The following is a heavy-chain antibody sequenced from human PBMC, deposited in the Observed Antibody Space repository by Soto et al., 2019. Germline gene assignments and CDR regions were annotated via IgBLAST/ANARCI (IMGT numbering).Heavy chain of an antibody. Sequence: SETLSLTCTVSGGSISSSSYYWGWIRQPPGKGLEWIGSIYYSGSTYYNPSLKSRVTISVDTSKNQLSLKLSSVTAADTAVYYCARVRFLEWSTLYYYYMDVWGKGTTVTVSS. CDR3: ARVRFLEWSTLYYYYMDV. CDR1: GGSISSSSYY. J-gene: IGHJ6*03. CDR2: IYYSGST. D-gene: IGHD3-3*01. V-gene: IGHV4-39*01.